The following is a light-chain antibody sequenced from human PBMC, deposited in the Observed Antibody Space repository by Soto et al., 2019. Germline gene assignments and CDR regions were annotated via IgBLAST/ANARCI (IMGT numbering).Light chain of an antibody. CDR1: SSDVGGYNF. V-gene: IGLV2-14*01. Sequence: QSALTQPASASGSPGQSITISCTGTSSDVGGYNFVSWYQLHPGKAPKLMIYDVSNRPSGVSDRFSGSKSGNTASLTISGLQAEDEADYYCSSYTSSSTLEVFGGGTQLTVL. CDR2: DVS. CDR3: SSYTSSSTLEV. J-gene: IGLJ2*01.